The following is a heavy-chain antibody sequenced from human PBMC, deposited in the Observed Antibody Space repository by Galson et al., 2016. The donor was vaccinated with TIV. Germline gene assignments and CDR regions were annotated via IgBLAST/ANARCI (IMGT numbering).Heavy chain of an antibody. CDR2: IIPIYRTA. Sequence: SVKVSCKASGGTFGSYAITWVRQAPGQGPEWMGGIIPIYRTANYAEKFQGRVTVTADKSTSTAYMELSGLRFDDTAVYYCARGGGITGASTPFDYWGQRTTVTVSS. V-gene: IGHV1-69*06. D-gene: IGHD1-14*01. J-gene: IGHJ4*03. CDR1: GGTFGSYA. CDR3: ARGGGITGASTPFDY.